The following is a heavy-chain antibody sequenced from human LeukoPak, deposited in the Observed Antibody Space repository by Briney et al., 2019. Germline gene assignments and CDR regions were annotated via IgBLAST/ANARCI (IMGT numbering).Heavy chain of an antibody. CDR2: IIPIFGTA. J-gene: IGHJ3*02. Sequence: SVKVSCKASGGTFSSYAISWVRQATGQGLEWMGGIIPIFGTANYAQKFQGRVTITTDESTSTAYMELSSLRSEDTAVYYCARERVVVVIGSDAFDIWGQGTMVTVSS. V-gene: IGHV1-69*05. D-gene: IGHD3-22*01. CDR3: ARERVVVVIGSDAFDI. CDR1: GGTFSSYA.